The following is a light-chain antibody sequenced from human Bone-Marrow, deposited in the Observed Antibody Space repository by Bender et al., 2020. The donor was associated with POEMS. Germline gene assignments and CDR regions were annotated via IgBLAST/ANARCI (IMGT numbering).Light chain of an antibody. J-gene: IGLJ3*02. CDR2: EVR. Sequence: QSALTQPASVSGSPGQSITISCTGASSDVGAYNLVSWYQQHPGKAPKLLIYEVRKRPSGGSNRFSGSKSGNTASLTISGLQAEDEADFYCCSEAENSVWVFGGGTKLTVL. V-gene: IGLV2-23*02. CDR1: SSDVGAYNL. CDR3: CSEAENSVWV.